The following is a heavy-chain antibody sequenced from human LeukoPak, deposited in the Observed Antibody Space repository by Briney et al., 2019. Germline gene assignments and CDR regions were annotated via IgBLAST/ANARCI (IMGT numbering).Heavy chain of an antibody. D-gene: IGHD6-19*01. CDR3: ARETGIPVAGLNPCYFDY. V-gene: IGHV3-7*01. Sequence: PGGSLRLSCAASGFTVSNNYMSWVRQAPGKGLEWVANIKQDGSEKYYVDSVKGRFTMSRDNARNSLYLQMNSLRVEDTAVYYCARETGIPVAGLNPCYFDYWGQGTLVTVSS. CDR2: IKQDGSEK. CDR1: GFTVSNNY. J-gene: IGHJ4*02.